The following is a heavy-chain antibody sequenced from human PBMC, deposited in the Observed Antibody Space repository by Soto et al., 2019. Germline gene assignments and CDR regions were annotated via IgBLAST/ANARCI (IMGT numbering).Heavy chain of an antibody. CDR3: AKYRRSDACLYSLDF. CDR1: GGSITNYY. D-gene: IGHD3-16*01. Sequence: PSETLSLTCTISGGSITNYYWSWIRQPPGKGLEWIGYVYYSGSTKYNPSLGSRVTISADTSKNQFSLRVTSVTAADTAVYYCAKYRRSDACLYSLDFWGQGILVTISS. CDR2: VYYSGST. V-gene: IGHV4-59*01. J-gene: IGHJ4*02.